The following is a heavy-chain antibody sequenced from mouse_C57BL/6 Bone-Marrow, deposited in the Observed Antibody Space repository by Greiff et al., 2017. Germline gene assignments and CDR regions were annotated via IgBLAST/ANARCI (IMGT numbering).Heavy chain of an antibody. CDR1: GYTFTSYW. J-gene: IGHJ4*01. Sequence: QVQLQQPGAELVRPGSSVKLSCKASGYTFTSYWMDWVKQRPGQGLAWIGNIYPSDSETHYNQKFKDKATLTVDNSYITADMQISSLTSEDSAVYYLARMDYWGQGTAVTVSA. V-gene: IGHV1-61*01. CDR2: IYPSDSET. CDR3: ARMDY.